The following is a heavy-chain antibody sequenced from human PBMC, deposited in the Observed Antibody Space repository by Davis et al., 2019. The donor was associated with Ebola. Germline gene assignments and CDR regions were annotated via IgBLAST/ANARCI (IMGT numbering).Heavy chain of an antibody. CDR1: GFTFSSYG. CDR3: AKSFYGDYNWFDP. V-gene: IGHV3-33*06. Sequence: PGGSLRLSCAASGFTFSSYGMHWVRQAPGKGLEWVAVIWYDGSNKYYADSVKGRFTISRDNSKNTLYLQMNSLRTEDTAVYYCAKSFYGDYNWFDPWGQGTLVTVSS. CDR2: IWYDGSNK. J-gene: IGHJ5*02. D-gene: IGHD4-17*01.